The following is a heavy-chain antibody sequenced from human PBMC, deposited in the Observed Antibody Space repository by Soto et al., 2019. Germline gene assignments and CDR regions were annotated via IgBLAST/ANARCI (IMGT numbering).Heavy chain of an antibody. J-gene: IGHJ3*02. CDR1: GFTFSSYA. Sequence: TGGSLRLSCAASGFTFSSYAMSWVRQAPGKGLEWVSAISGSGGSTYYADSVKGRFTISRDNSKNTLYLQMNSLRAEDTAVYYCAKYITMVRGVIIEAFDIWGQGTMVTVSS. CDR2: ISGSGGST. D-gene: IGHD3-10*01. CDR3: AKYITMVRGVIIEAFDI. V-gene: IGHV3-23*01.